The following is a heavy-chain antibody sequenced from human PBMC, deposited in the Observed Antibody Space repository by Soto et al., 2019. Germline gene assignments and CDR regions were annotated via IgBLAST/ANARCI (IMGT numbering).Heavy chain of an antibody. Sequence: PGGSLRLSCAASGFTFSSYAMHWVRQAPGKGLEWVAVISYDGSNKYYADSVKGRFTISRDNSKNTLYLQMNSLRAEDTAVYYCARDTTYYYDSSGYYFGYWGQGTLVTVSS. CDR2: ISYDGSNK. V-gene: IGHV3-30-3*01. D-gene: IGHD3-22*01. CDR3: ARDTTYYYDSSGYYFGY. CDR1: GFTFSSYA. J-gene: IGHJ4*02.